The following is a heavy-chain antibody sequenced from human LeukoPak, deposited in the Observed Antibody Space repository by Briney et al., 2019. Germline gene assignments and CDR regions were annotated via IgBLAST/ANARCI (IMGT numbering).Heavy chain of an antibody. V-gene: IGHV1-18*01. CDR1: GYTFTSYG. CDR2: ISAYNGNT. CDR3: ARTRRQQLVDY. Sequence: ASVKVSCKASGYTFTSYGITWVRQAPGQGLEWMGWISAYNGNTNYAQKLQGRVTMTTDTSTSTAYMELSRLRSDDTAVYYCARTRRQQLVDYRGQGTLVTVSS. J-gene: IGHJ4*02. D-gene: IGHD6-13*01.